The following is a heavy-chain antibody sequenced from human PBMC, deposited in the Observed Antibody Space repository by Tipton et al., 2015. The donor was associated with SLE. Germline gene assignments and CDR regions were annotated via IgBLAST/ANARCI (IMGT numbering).Heavy chain of an antibody. Sequence: QSGAEVKKPGASVKVSCKASGYTFTSYDINWVRQATGQGLEWMGWISAYNGNTNYAQKLQGRVTMTTDTSTSTAYMELRSLRSDDTAVYYCARGSITMVRGTLDYWGQGTLVTVSS. CDR2: ISAYNGNT. CDR1: GYTFTSYD. V-gene: IGHV1-18*01. D-gene: IGHD3-10*01. CDR3: ARGSITMVRGTLDY. J-gene: IGHJ4*02.